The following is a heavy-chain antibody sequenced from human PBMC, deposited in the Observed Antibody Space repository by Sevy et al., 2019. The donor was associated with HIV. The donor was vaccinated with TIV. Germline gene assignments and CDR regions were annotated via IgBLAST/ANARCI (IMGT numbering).Heavy chain of an antibody. CDR1: GGSISSTSYY. CDR3: VSRGCGATDY. V-gene: IGHV4-39*01. Sequence: SETLSLTCTVSGGSISSTSYYWGWIRQPPGKGLEWIGSIYYSGSTYYNPSLKSRVTISVDTSKNQLSLKLSSVTAADTAVYYCVSRGCGATDYWGQGTLVTVSS. D-gene: IGHD3-10*01. CDR2: IYYSGST. J-gene: IGHJ4*02.